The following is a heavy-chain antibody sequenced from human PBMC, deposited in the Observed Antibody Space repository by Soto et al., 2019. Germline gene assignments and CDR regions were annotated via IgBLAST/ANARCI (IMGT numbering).Heavy chain of an antibody. J-gene: IGHJ4*02. D-gene: IGHD3-10*01. CDR1: GGSISSGGYY. V-gene: IGHV4-31*03. Sequence: SETLSLTCTVSGGSISSGGYYWSWIRHHPGKGLEWIGYIYYSGSTYYNPSLKSRVTISVDTSKNQFSLKLSSVTAADTAVYYCARHNYGSGSTYFDYWGQGTLVTVSS. CDR2: IYYSGST. CDR3: ARHNYGSGSTYFDY.